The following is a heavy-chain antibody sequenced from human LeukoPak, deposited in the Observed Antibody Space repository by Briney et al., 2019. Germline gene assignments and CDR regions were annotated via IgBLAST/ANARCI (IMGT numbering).Heavy chain of an antibody. V-gene: IGHV4-61*02. CDR1: GGSISSGSYY. CDR2: IYTSGST. Sequence: SETLSLTCTVSGGSISSGSYYWSWIRQPAGKGLEWIGRIYTSGSTNYNPSLKSRVTISVDTSKNQFSLKLSSVTAADTAVYYCAASRSGSYYPLDYWGQGTLVTVSS. D-gene: IGHD3-10*01. J-gene: IGHJ4*02. CDR3: AASRSGSYYPLDY.